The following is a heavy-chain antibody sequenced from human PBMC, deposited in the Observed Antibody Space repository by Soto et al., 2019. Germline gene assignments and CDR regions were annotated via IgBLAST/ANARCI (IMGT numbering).Heavy chain of an antibody. D-gene: IGHD3-22*01. CDR2: INADNGNT. CDR1: GYTFTSYA. V-gene: IGHV1-3*01. J-gene: IGHJ4*02. Sequence: GSVKVSCKASGYTFTSYAMHWVRQAPGKRLEWMGGINADNGNTKYSQKFQGRVTMTEDTSTDTAYMELSSLRSEDTAVYYCATDLFLDDSSGYSDYWGRGTLLT. CDR3: ATDLFLDDSSGYSDY.